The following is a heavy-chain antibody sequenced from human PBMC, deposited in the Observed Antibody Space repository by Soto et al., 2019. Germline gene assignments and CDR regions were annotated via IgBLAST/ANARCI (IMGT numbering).Heavy chain of an antibody. CDR2: ISAYNGNT. J-gene: IGHJ6*03. Sequence: ASVKVSCKASGYTFTSYGISWVRQAPGQGLEWMGWISAYNGNTNYAQKLQGRVTMTTDTSTSTAYMELRSLRSDDTAVYYCARGLAAYYYYYHMDVWGKGTKVNVPS. V-gene: IGHV1-18*01. D-gene: IGHD3-16*01. CDR1: GYTFTSYG. CDR3: ARGLAAYYYYYHMDV.